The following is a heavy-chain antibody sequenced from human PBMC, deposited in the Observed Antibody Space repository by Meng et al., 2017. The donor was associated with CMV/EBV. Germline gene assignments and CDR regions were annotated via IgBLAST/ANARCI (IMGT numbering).Heavy chain of an antibody. V-gene: IGHV1-69*05. CDR3: ARGDQGNTAKLPWETHFYCNVDV. J-gene: IGHJ6*02. D-gene: IGHD5-18*01. CDR1: GGTFNSHG. Sequence: SVKVSCKASGGTFNSHGITWVRQAPGQGLEWMGGIIPILRTALYAQKFRGRVTITTDESTSTVYMELSSLTSEDTAVYYCARGDQGNTAKLPWETHFYCNVDVWGQGTTVTVSS. CDR2: IIPILRTA.